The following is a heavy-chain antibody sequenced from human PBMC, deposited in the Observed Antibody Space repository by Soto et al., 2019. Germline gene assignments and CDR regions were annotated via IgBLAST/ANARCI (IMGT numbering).Heavy chain of an antibody. D-gene: IGHD1-26*01. CDR1: GYTFTISA. Sequence: ASVKVSCKASGYTFTISAVHWVRQAPGQRLEWMGWINAGNGNTKYSQKFQGRVTITRDTSASTAYMELSSLRSEDTAVYYCARAAAELAVLAYWGQGTLVPVSS. CDR2: INAGNGNT. V-gene: IGHV1-3*01. CDR3: ARAAAELAVLAY. J-gene: IGHJ4*02.